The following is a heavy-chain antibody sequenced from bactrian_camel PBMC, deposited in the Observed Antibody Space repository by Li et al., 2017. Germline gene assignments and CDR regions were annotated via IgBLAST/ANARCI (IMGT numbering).Heavy chain of an antibody. CDR2: IYTREGKT. CDR3: ASSQALAACDNPLAYHS. V-gene: IGHV3S63*01. D-gene: IGHD1*01. Sequence: QLVESGGGSVQAGGALRLSCTASADTFANYCMGWFRQAPGKERGGVAAIYTREGKTYYADSVKGRFTISRDNAKNTVYLQMNSLKPEDTAMYYCASSQALAACDNPLAYHSWGQGTQVTVS. CDR1: ADTFANYC. J-gene: IGHJ4*01.